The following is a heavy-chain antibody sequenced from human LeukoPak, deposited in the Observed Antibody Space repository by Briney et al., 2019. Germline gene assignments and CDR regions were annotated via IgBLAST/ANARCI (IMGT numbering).Heavy chain of an antibody. J-gene: IGHJ4*02. CDR1: GFTFCDHY. D-gene: IGHD3-22*01. CDR2: ISTSSSYI. V-gene: IGHV3-11*03. Sequence: GGSLRLSCAASGFTFCDHYMRWIRQAPGKGLEWVSYISTSSSYIYYADSVKGRFTISRDNAKNSLYLQMNSLRAEDTAVYYCARHSSGYYYFDYWGQGTLVTVSS. CDR3: ARHSSGYYYFDY.